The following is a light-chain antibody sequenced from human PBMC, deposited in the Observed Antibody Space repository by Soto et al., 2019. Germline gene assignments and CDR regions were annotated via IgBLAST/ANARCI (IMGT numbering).Light chain of an antibody. CDR1: QTISSW. V-gene: IGKV1-5*01. CDR3: QHYNSYGT. Sequence: DMRIPQYLTTPDERVVGRVANTFRASQTISSWLAWYQQRPGKAPKILIYHASSLETGVPSRFSGSGSGTEFTLTISSLQPDDFATYYCQHYNSYGTFGQGTKVDIK. J-gene: IGKJ1*01. CDR2: HAS.